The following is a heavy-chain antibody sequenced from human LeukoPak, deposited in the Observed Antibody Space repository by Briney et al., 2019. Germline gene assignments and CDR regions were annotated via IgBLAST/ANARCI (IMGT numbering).Heavy chain of an antibody. CDR2: SSSSGSTI. D-gene: IGHD3/OR15-3a*01. Sequence: GGSLRLPCAASGFTLSGYYMSWIRQAPGKGLAWVSYSSSSGSTIYYADSVKGRFAISRDNAKNSLYLQMNSLRAEDTAVYYGARRRDFIDYWGQGTLVTVSS. CDR3: ARRRDFIDY. CDR1: GFTLSGYY. V-gene: IGHV3-11*01. J-gene: IGHJ4*02.